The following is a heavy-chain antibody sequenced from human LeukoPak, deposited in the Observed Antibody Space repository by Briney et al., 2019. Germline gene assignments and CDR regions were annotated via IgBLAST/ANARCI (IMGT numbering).Heavy chain of an antibody. V-gene: IGHV3-21*01. CDR1: GFTFSSYN. Sequence: GGSLRLSCAASGFTFSSYNMNWVRQAPGKGLEWVSSVSSSTNYIYYADSVRGRFTISRDNAKNSLSLQMNSLRAEDTAVYHCARLAYEDHYYYGMDVWGQGTTVTVSS. D-gene: IGHD5-12*01. J-gene: IGHJ6*02. CDR3: ARLAYEDHYYYGMDV. CDR2: VSSSTNYI.